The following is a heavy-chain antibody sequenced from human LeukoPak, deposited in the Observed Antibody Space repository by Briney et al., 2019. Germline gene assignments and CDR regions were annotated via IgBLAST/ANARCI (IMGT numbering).Heavy chain of an antibody. D-gene: IGHD2-2*01. CDR1: GFTFSSYW. Sequence: PGGSLRLSCAASGFTFSSYWMHWVRQAPGKGLVWVSRINSDGSSTSYADSVKGRFTISRDNAKNTLYLQMNSLRAEDTAVYYCAREVRCSSTSCYRGYYYYYGMDVWGQGTTVTVSS. CDR2: INSDGSST. V-gene: IGHV3-74*01. J-gene: IGHJ6*02. CDR3: AREVRCSSTSCYRGYYYYYGMDV.